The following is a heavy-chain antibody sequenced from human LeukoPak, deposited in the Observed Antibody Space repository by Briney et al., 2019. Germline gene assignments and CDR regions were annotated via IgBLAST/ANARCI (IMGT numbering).Heavy chain of an antibody. J-gene: IGHJ4*02. CDR1: GYTFTGYY. CDR2: INPNSGGT. D-gene: IGHD3-22*01. Sequence: ASVKVSCKASGYTFTGYYMHWVRQAPGQGLEWVGWINPNSGGTNYAQKFQGRVTMTRDTSISTAYMELSRLRSDDTAVYCCARMTYYYDSSGYWQNFDYWGQGTLVTVSS. CDR3: ARMTYYYDSSGYWQNFDY. V-gene: IGHV1-2*02.